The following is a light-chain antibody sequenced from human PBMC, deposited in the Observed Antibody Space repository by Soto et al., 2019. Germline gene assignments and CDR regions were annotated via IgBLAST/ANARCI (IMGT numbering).Light chain of an antibody. J-gene: IGKJ1*01. Sequence: DVVMTQSPLSLPVTLGQPASISCRSSQSLVYSDGNTYLNWFQQRPGQSPRRLIYKVSNRDSGDPARFSGNGSGTDFTLTISRLEAEDVGVYDCMQGTRWPPTFGQGTKVEIK. CDR3: MQGTRWPPT. CDR2: KVS. CDR1: QSLVYSDGNTY. V-gene: IGKV2-30*01.